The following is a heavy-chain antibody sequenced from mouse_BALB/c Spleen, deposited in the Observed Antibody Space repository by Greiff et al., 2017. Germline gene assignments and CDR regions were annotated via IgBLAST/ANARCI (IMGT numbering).Heavy chain of an antibody. V-gene: IGHV5-6-3*01. CDR3: ARDGIRVFDY. Sequence: EVHLVESGGGLVQPGGSLKLSCAASGFTFSSYGMSWVRQTPDKRLELVATINSNGGSTYYPDSVKGRFTISRDNAKNTLYLQMSSLKSEDTAMYYCARDGIRVFDYWGQGTTLTVSS. J-gene: IGHJ2*01. CDR1: GFTFSSYG. D-gene: IGHD2-4*01. CDR2: INSNGGST.